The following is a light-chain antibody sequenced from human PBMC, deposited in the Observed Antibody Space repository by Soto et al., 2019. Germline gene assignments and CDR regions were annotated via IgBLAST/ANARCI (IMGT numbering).Light chain of an antibody. Sequence: EIVMTQSPSTLSVSPGERAAVSCRASQSVSSNLAWYQQKPGQAPRLLIYGASTRATGIPARFSGSGSGTEFTLTISSLQSEDFAVYYCQQYNNWPPITFGQGTRLEIK. CDR3: QQYNNWPPIT. V-gene: IGKV3-15*01. CDR1: QSVSSN. J-gene: IGKJ5*01. CDR2: GAS.